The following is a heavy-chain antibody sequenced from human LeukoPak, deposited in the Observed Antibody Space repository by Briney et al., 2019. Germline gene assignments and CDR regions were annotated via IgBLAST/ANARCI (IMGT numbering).Heavy chain of an antibody. D-gene: IGHD4-17*01. V-gene: IGHV3-30*02. J-gene: IGHJ6*03. CDR3: AKVPGYFTVTTSYYYYMDV. CDR1: GFTFSSYG. Sequence: GGSLRLSCAASGFTFSSYGMHWVRQAPGKGLEWVAFIRYDGSNKYYADSVKGRFTISRDNSKNTLYLQMNSLRAEDTAVYYCAKVPGYFTVTTSYYYYMDVWGKGTTVTISS. CDR2: IRYDGSNK.